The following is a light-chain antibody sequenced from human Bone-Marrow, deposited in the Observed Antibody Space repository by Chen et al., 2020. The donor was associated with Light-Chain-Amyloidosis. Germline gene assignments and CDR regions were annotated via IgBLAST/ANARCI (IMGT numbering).Light chain of an antibody. CDR2: EVT. Sequence: QSALTQPASVSGSPGQSITISSTATSSDVGGDNHVSWYQQHPDKAPKLMIYEVTNRPSWVPDRFSGSKSDNTASLTISGLQTEDEADYFCSSYTITNTLVFGSGTRVTVL. J-gene: IGLJ1*01. CDR3: SSYTITNTLV. V-gene: IGLV2-14*01. CDR1: SSDVGGDNH.